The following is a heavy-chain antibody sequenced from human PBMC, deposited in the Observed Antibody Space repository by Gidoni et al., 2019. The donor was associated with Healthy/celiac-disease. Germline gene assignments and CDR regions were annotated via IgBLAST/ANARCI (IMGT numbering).Heavy chain of an antibody. CDR2: INPSGGST. V-gene: IGHV1-46*03. CDR3: ARGGYYYDSSGYLSLV. D-gene: IGHD3-22*01. Sequence: QVQLVQSGAEVKKPGASVKVSCKASGYTFTSYYMHWVRQAPGQGLEWMGIINPSGGSTSYAQKFQGRVTMTRDTSTSTVYMELSSLRSEDTAVYYCARGGYYYDSSGYLSLVWGQGTTVTVSS. CDR1: GYTFTSYY. J-gene: IGHJ6*02.